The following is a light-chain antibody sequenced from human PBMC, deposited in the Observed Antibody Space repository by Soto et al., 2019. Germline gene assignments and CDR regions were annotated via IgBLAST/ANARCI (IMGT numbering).Light chain of an antibody. J-gene: IGKJ3*01. CDR2: GAS. V-gene: IGKV3-20*01. Sequence: EIVLTQSPGTLSLSPGERATLSCRASQSVTNRYLAWYRQKPGQAPRLLIFGASIRDTGIPDRFSGSGSGTDFTLTINRLEPEDFAVYYCHQYNSWPRGTFGPGTKVEIK. CDR1: QSVTNRY. CDR3: HQYNSWPRGT.